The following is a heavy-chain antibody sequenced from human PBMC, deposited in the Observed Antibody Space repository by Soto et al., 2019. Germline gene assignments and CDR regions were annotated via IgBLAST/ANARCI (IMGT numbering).Heavy chain of an antibody. Sequence: EVQLVESGGHMVQPGRSLRLSCTASGFTFGDNAMSWFRQAPGEGLEWVGFIRSRAYGGTTEYAASVKGRFTISRDDSKSIACLQMNSLKTEDTALYYCTRGWIFGPLINWFDPWGQGTLVTVSS. CDR3: TRGWIFGPLINWFDP. J-gene: IGHJ5*02. CDR2: IRSRAYGGTT. D-gene: IGHD3-3*01. CDR1: GFTFGDNA. V-gene: IGHV3-49*03.